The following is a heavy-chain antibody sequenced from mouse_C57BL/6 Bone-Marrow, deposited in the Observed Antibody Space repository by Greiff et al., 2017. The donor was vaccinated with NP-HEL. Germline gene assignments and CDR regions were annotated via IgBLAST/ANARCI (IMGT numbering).Heavy chain of an antibody. J-gene: IGHJ2*01. D-gene: IGHD2-3*01. CDR2: INPNNGGT. V-gene: IGHV1-26*01. CDR1: GYTFTDYY. CDR3: ARARDDGRDY. Sequence: EVQLQQSGPELVKPGASVKISCKASGYTFTDYYMNWVKQSHGKSLEWIGDINPNNGGTSYNQKFKGKATLTVDKSSSTAYMELRSLTSEDSAVYYCARARDDGRDYWGQGTTLTVSS.